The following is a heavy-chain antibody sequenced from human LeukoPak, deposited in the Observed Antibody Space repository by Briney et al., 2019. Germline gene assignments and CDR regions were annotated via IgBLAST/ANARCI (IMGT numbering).Heavy chain of an antibody. D-gene: IGHD6-19*01. J-gene: IGHJ3*02. V-gene: IGHV1-2*02. CDR3: ARGGQWLVLAFDI. CDR1: GYTFTGYY. Sequence: GASVKVSCTASGYTFTGYYMHWVRQAPGQGLEWVGWINTNSGGTNYAQKFQGSVTMTRDTSISTAYMELSRLRSDDTAVYYCARGGQWLVLAFDIWGQGTMVTVSS. CDR2: INTNSGGT.